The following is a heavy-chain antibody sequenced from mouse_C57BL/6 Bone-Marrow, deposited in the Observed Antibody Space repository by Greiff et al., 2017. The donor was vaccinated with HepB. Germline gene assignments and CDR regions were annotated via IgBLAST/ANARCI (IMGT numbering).Heavy chain of an antibody. Sequence: VQLKQSGPELVKPGASVKISCKASGYAFSTSRIKWVKQRHGKGLEWIGRIYPGDGDTNYNGKFKGKATLTADKSSSTAYMQLSSLTSEDSAVCVCARCAYVDFWVWGSAATVS. CDR3: ARCAYVDF. CDR1: GYAFSTSR. CDR2: IYPGDGDT. V-gene: IGHV1-82*01. J-gene: IGHJ1*01.